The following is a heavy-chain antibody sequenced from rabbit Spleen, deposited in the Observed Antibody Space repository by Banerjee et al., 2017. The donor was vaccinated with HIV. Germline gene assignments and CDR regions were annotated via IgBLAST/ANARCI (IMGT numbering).Heavy chain of an antibody. Sequence: QSLEESGGDLVKPGASLTLTCTASGFSFSSNYYMCWVRQAPGKGLEWIACIDSGSSAFTYFATWATGRFTFSNTSSTTVTLQVTSLTAADTATYFCSRDSGSSFSSYGIDLWGQGTLVTVS. CDR2: IDSGSSAFT. J-gene: IGHJ6*01. CDR1: GFSFSSNYY. CDR3: SRDSGSSFSSYGIDL. D-gene: IGHD8-1*01. V-gene: IGHV1S40*01.